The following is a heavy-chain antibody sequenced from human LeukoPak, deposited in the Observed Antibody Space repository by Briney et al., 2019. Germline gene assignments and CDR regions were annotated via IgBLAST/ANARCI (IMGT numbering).Heavy chain of an antibody. D-gene: IGHD3-10*01. J-gene: IGHJ4*02. V-gene: IGHV3-21*01. CDR1: GFTFSSYS. Sequence: GGSLRLSCAASGFTFSSYSMNWVRQAPGKGLEWVSSISSSSSYIYYADSVKGRFTISRDNAKNSLYLQMTSPRAEDTAVYYCARRHGSGSLPYYFDYWGQGTLVTVSS. CDR2: ISSSSSYI. CDR3: ARRHGSGSLPYYFDY.